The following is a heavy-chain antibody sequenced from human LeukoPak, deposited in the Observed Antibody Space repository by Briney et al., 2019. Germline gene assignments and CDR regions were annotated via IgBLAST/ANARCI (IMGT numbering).Heavy chain of an antibody. CDR3: ARERSVWAFDI. V-gene: IGHV4-38-2*02. D-gene: IGHD1-26*01. J-gene: IGHJ3*02. CDR2: IYHSGST. CDR1: GYSISSGYY. Sequence: SETLSLTCTVSGYSISSGYYWGWIRQPPGKGLEWIGEIYHSGSTNYNPSLKSRVTISVDKSKNQFSLKLSSVTAADTAVYYCARERSVWAFDIWGQGTMVTVSS.